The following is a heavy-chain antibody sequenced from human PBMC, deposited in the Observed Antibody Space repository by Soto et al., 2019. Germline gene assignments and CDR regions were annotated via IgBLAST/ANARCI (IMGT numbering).Heavy chain of an antibody. CDR2: IYYSGST. V-gene: IGHV4-39*01. CDR3: ARHMTTISGYFDY. D-gene: IGHD4-17*01. J-gene: IGHJ4*02. CDR1: GGSISSSSYY. Sequence: PSETLSLTCTVSGGSISSSSYYWGWIRQPPGKGLEWIGSIYYSGSTYYNPSLKSRVTISVDTSKNQFSLKLSSVTAADTAVYYCARHMTTISGYFDYWGQGTLVTVSS.